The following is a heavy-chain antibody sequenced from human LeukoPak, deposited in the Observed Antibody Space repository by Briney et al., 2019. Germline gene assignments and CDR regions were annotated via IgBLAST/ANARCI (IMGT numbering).Heavy chain of an antibody. CDR3: ARVAYSGYDSIY. Sequence: GGSLRLSCVASGFTFGGYTVNWVRLAPGKGLEWVSSISSSLNMYFAESVKGRFTISRDSARNSVSLQLNSLRVEDTAVYYCARVAYSGYDSIYWGQGTLVTVSS. V-gene: IGHV3-21*01. J-gene: IGHJ4*02. CDR2: ISSSLNM. CDR1: GFTFGGYT. D-gene: IGHD5-12*01.